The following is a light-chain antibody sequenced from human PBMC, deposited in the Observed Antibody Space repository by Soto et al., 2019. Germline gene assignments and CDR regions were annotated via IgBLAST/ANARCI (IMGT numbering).Light chain of an antibody. CDR3: QYFGSSPQT. Sequence: EIVLTQSPATLSLSPGERATLSCRASQSLNGGHLAWYQHKRGQAPRLLMYGASSRATGIPDRFSGRGSGTDFTLTISRLEPGDFAVYYCQYFGSSPQTFGGGTKVQIK. V-gene: IGKV3-20*01. J-gene: IGKJ4*01. CDR2: GAS. CDR1: QSLNGGH.